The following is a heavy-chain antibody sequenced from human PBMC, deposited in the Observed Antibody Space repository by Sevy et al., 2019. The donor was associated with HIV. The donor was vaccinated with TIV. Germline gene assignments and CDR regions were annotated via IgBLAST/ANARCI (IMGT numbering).Heavy chain of an antibody. CDR1: GFTFDDYA. D-gene: IGHD5-12*01. J-gene: IGHJ4*02. CDR2: ITRNSYEAYGGTT. V-gene: IGHV3-49*03. CDR3: SRGLATAHTPEYYFDY. Sequence: GGSLRLSCTASGFTFDDYAMSWFRQAPGKGLDWVAFITRNSYEAYGGTTEYAASVKGRFIISRDDSKSIAYLQMNSLKTEDTAVYYCSRGLATAHTPEYYFDYWGQGSLVTVSS.